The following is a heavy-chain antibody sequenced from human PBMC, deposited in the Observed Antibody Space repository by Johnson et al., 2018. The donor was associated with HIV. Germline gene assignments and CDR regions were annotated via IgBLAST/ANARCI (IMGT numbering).Heavy chain of an antibody. CDR2: IKQDGSEK. D-gene: IGHD1-26*01. Sequence: VHLVESGGGLVQPGGSLRLSCAASGFTFSSYWMSWVRQAPGKGLEWVANIKQDGSEKYYVDSVKGRFTISRDNAKNSLYLQMNSLRAEDTAVYYCAREGWELLYAFDIWGQGTMVTVSS. V-gene: IGHV3-7*01. CDR3: AREGWELLYAFDI. CDR1: GFTFSSYW. J-gene: IGHJ3*02.